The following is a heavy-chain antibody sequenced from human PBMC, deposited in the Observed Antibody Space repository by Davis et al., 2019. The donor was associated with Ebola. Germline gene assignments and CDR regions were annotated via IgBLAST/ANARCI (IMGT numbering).Heavy chain of an antibody. CDR3: AKSVSGWFRLDY. D-gene: IGHD6-19*01. V-gene: IGHV3-23*01. CDR1: GFTFSSYA. Sequence: GESLKISCAASGFTFSSYAMHWVRQAPGKGLEWVSSISGPGTSTYYAESVKGRFTISRDNSKNTLFLQMNSLRAEDTAVYYCAKSVSGWFRLDYWGHGTLVTVSS. CDR2: ISGPGTST. J-gene: IGHJ4*01.